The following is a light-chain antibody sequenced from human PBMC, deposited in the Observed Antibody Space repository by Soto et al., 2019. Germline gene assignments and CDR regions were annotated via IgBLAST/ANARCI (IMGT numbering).Light chain of an antibody. CDR2: LAS. V-gene: IGKV2-28*01. J-gene: IGKJ2*01. CDR3: MQALQQYA. Sequence: DIVMTQSPLSLPVTPGEPASISCRSSQSLLHSNGYNYLDWYLQKPGQSPQLLIYLASNRVAGVPDRFSDSVSGTDCALRISEVEAEDVGVYYCMQALQQYAFGQGTKLEIK. CDR1: QSLLHSNGYNY.